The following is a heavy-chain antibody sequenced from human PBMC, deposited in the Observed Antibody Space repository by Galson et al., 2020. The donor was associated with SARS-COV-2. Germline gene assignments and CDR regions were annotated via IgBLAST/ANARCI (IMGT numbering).Heavy chain of an antibody. Sequence: LSLTCAASGFTFSPHNLNWVRQAPGKGLEWVSFIGSSGTSIYYADSVKGRFTISRDDAQKSLYLQMNDLRVEDTAIYYCARNPRPFISRWNGGSEISYYYYYMDVWGKGTTVTVSS. D-gene: IGHD1-1*01. V-gene: IGHV3-21*01. CDR3: ARNPRPFISRWNGGSEISYYYYYMDV. CDR1: GFTFSPHN. J-gene: IGHJ6*03. CDR2: IGSSGTSI.